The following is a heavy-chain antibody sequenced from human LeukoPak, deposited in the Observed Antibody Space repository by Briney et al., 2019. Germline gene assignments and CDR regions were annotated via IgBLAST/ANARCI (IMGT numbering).Heavy chain of an antibody. J-gene: IGHJ4*02. D-gene: IGHD3-10*01. CDR1: GFTLSSYA. CDR2: ISGSGGST. V-gene: IGHV3-23*01. Sequence: GGSLRLSCAASGFTLSSYAMSWVRQAPGKGLEWVSAISGSGGSTYYADSVKGRLTISRDNSKNTLYLQMNSLRAEDTAVYYCAIVGDSRDYWGQGTLVTVSS. CDR3: AIVGDSRDY.